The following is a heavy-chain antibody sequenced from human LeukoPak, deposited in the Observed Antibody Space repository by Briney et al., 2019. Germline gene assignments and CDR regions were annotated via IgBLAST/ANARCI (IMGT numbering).Heavy chain of an antibody. CDR2: IYCSGST. J-gene: IGHJ4*02. D-gene: IGHD6-13*01. V-gene: IGHV4-39*01. Sequence: SETLSLTCTVSGGSISSSSYYWGWIRQPPGKGLEWIGNIYCSGSTHYNPSLKSRVTTSIDTSKNQFSLEVSSVTAADTAVYFCARRGGTAAGNYFDYWGQGILVTVSS. CDR1: GGSISSSSYY. CDR3: ARRGGTAAGNYFDY.